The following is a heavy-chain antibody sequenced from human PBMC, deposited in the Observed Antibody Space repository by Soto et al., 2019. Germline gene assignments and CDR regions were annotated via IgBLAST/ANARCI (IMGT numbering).Heavy chain of an antibody. J-gene: IGHJ5*02. CDR1: GGSISSGGYY. V-gene: IGHV4-31*03. CDR2: IYYSVTT. CDR3: GRSVFP. D-gene: IGHD3-3*01. Sequence: QVQLQESRPGLVKPSQTLSLTCTVSGGSISSGGYYWPWIRQHPGKGLEWIGYIYYSVTTYYNPSLKIRVTISVETSKNQFSLKVSSGAASDPAVYYCGRSVFPWGQGTLVTVSS.